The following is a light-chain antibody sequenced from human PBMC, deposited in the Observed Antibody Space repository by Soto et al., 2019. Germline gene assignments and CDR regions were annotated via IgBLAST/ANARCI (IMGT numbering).Light chain of an antibody. CDR3: QQYYSYPRA. CDR2: AAY. Sequence: DIQMTQSPSSLSASVGDRVTITCRASQSISSYLNWYQQKPGKAPKLLIYAAYSLQSGVQSRFSGSGSGTDFTLTISCLQSEDFATYYCQQYYSYPRAFGQGTKVDIK. J-gene: IGKJ1*01. CDR1: QSISSY. V-gene: IGKV1-39*01.